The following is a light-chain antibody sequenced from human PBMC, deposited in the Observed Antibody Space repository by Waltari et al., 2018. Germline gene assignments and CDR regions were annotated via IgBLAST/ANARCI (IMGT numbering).Light chain of an antibody. V-gene: IGKV3-15*01. Sequence: EAVMTQSPATLSMSPGERATLSCRASQSVTSKLAWYQQKPGQAPRLLIYNASTRATGIPARFSGSGSGTEFTLTISSLQSEDFAVYYCQQYNYWPDTFGQGPSWRSN. J-gene: IGKJ2*01. CDR1: QSVTSK. CDR3: QQYNYWPDT. CDR2: NAS.